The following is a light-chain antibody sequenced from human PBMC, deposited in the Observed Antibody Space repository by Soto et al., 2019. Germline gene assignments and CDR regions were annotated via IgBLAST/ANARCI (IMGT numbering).Light chain of an antibody. CDR1: SSDVGGYNY. J-gene: IGLJ2*01. V-gene: IGLV2-8*01. CDR2: EVS. Sequence: QSALTQPPSASGSLGQSVTISCTGTSSDVGGYNYVSWYQQHPGKAPKLMIYEVSKRPSGVPDRFSGSKSGNTASLTVSGLQAEDEADYYSSSYAGSNNYVVFGGGTNLTVL. CDR3: SSYAGSNNYVV.